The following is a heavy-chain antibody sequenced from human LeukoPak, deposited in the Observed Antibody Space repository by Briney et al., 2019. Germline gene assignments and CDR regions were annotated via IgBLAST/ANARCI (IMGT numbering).Heavy chain of an antibody. Sequence: PSETLSLTCAVYGGSFSGCYWSWIRQPPGKGLEWIGEINHSGSTNYNPSLKSRVTISVDTSKNQFSLKLSSVTAADTAVYYCARCVIVATVYYGMDVWGQGTAVTVSS. CDR3: ARCVIVATVYYGMDV. V-gene: IGHV4-34*01. CDR2: INHSGST. D-gene: IGHD5-12*01. CDR1: GGSFSGCY. J-gene: IGHJ6*02.